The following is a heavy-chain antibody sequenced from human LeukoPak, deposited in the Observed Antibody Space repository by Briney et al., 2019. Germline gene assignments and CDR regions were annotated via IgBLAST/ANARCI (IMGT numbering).Heavy chain of an antibody. CDR1: GFTFSSYA. D-gene: IGHD6-13*01. CDR2: IWYDGSNK. V-gene: IGHV3-33*01. CDR3: ARLPEPGIAAAGAFDY. J-gene: IGHJ4*02. Sequence: GGSLRLSCAASGFTFSSYAMHWVRQAPGKGLEWVAVIWYDGSNKYYADSVKGRFTISRDHSKNTLYLQMKSLRAEDTAVYYCARLPEPGIAAAGAFDYWGQGTLVTVSS.